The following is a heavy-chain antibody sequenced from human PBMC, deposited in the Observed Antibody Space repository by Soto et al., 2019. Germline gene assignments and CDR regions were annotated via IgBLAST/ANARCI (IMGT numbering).Heavy chain of an antibody. D-gene: IGHD6-6*01. CDR2: IGSITSNK. V-gene: IGHV3-48*02. J-gene: IGHJ4*02. Sequence: SGGSLRLSCAASGFTFSNYGMNWVRQAPGRGPEWVSYIGSITSNKDYANYVKGRFTISRDNAKNTLYLQMNSLRDEDTAVYYCARGGAARPDYWGQGTLVTVSS. CDR3: ARGGAARPDY. CDR1: GFTFSNYG.